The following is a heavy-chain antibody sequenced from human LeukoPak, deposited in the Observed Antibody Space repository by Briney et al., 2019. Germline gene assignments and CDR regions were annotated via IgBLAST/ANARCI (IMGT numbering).Heavy chain of an antibody. J-gene: IGHJ6*03. CDR3: ARAQTTHYYYMDV. CDR1: GGSISSYY. CDR2: IYYSGST. Sequence: SETLSLTCTVSGGSISSYYWSWIRQPPGKGLEWIGYIYYSGSTNYNPSLKSRVTISVDTSKNQFSLKLSSVTAADTAVYYCARAQTTHYYYMDVWGKGTTVTVSS. V-gene: IGHV4-59*01. D-gene: IGHD1-14*01.